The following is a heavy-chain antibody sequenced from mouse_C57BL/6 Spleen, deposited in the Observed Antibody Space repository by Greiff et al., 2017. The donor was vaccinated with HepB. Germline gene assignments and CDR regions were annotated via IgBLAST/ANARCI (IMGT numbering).Heavy chain of an antibody. CDR2: IDPSDSYT. CDR1: GYTFTSYW. CDR3: AREGQLRLQEAY. Sequence: QVQLQQSGAELVRPGTSVKLSCKASGYTFTSYWMHWVKQRPGQGLEWIGVIDPSDSYTNYNQKFKGKATLTVDTSSSTAYMQLSSLTSEDSAVYYCAREGQLRLQEAYWGQGTLVTVSA. D-gene: IGHD3-2*02. J-gene: IGHJ3*01. V-gene: IGHV1-59*01.